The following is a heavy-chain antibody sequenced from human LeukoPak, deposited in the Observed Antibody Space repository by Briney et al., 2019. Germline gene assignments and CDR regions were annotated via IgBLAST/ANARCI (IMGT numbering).Heavy chain of an antibody. CDR2: IFYTGKT. Sequence: SETLSPTCTVSGGPVYTSDYYWGWVRQPPGKGPEWIGDIFYTGKTNYNPSLKSRVSISIDTSKNQFSLKLTSVTAADTAVYYCARVFDSWGQGTLVTVSS. J-gene: IGHJ4*02. V-gene: IGHV4-39*07. CDR1: GGPVYTSDYY. CDR3: ARVFDS.